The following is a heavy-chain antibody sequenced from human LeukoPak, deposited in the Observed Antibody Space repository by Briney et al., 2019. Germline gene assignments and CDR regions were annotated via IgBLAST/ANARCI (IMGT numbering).Heavy chain of an antibody. CDR2: IQYDGSNK. CDR1: GFTFSSYG. D-gene: IGHD3-3*01. J-gene: IGHJ4*02. CDR3: AKGRGFLEWDPTYYFDY. V-gene: IGHV3-30*02. Sequence: GGSLRLSCAASGFTFSSYGMHWVRQAPGKGLEWVAFIQYDGSNKYYADSVKGRFTISRDNSKNTLYLQMNSLRAEDTAVYYCAKGRGFLEWDPTYYFDYWGQGTLVTVSS.